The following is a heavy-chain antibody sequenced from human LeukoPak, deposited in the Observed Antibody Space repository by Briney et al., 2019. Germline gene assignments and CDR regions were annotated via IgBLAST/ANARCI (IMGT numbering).Heavy chain of an antibody. CDR2: IYYSGST. D-gene: IGHD2-21*02. V-gene: IGHV4-31*03. Sequence: SQTLSLTCTVSGGSISSGGYYWSWIRQHPGKDLEWIGYIYYSGSTYYNPSLKSRVTISVDTSKNQFPLKLSSVTAADTAVYYCARGLLFSWFDPWGQGTLVTVSS. CDR1: GGSISSGGYY. CDR3: ARGLLFSWFDP. J-gene: IGHJ5*02.